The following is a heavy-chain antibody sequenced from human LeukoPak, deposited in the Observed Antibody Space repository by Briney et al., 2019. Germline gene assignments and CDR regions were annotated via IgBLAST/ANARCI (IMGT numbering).Heavy chain of an antibody. V-gene: IGHV1-18*01. CDR1: GYTFTSHG. CDR3: ARDQRDVTDY. D-gene: IGHD3-16*01. CDR2: ISAYNGNT. Sequence: ASVKVSCKASGYTFTSHGISWVRQAPGQGLEWMGWISAYNGNTNYAQKLQGRVTMTTDTSTGTAYMELRGLRSDDTAVYYCARDQRDVTDYWGQGTLVTVSS. J-gene: IGHJ4*02.